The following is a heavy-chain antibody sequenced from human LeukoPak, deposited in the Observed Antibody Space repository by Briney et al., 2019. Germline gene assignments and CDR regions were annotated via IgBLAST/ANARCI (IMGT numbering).Heavy chain of an antibody. CDR1: GYTFTGYY. Sequence: ASVKVSCMASGYTFTGYYMHWVRQAPGQGLEWMGWINPNSGGTNYAQKFQGRVTMTRDTSISTAYMELSRLRSDDTAVYYCARVAPQYYYMDVWGKGTTVTVSS. J-gene: IGHJ6*03. CDR2: INPNSGGT. V-gene: IGHV1-2*02. CDR3: ARVAPQYYYMDV.